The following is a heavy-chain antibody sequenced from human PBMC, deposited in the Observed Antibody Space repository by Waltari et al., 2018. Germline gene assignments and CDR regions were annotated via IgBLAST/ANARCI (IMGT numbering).Heavy chain of an antibody. J-gene: IGHJ6*02. Sequence: DVQLVESGGGLVQPGGSLRLSCAASGLTLSTYWMTWVRQAPGTGLGGVASQNKDGRGKYYVDSVQGRFTISRDNAKNSLYLQMNSLRAEETAKYYCARGHYGLEVWGQGTTVTVSS. CDR2: QNKDGRGK. CDR1: GLTLSTYW. CDR3: ARGHYGLEV. V-gene: IGHV3-7*01.